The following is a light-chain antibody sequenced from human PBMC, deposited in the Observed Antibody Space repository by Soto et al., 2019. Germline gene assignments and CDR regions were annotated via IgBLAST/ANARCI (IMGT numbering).Light chain of an antibody. Sequence: AIRMTQSPSSFSASTGDRVTITCRASQGISSYLAWYQQKPGKAPKLLIYAASTLQSGVPSRFSGSGSGTDFTLTISCLQSEDFATYYCQQYYSYPTTFGGGTKV. V-gene: IGKV1-8*01. J-gene: IGKJ4*01. CDR3: QQYYSYPTT. CDR1: QGISSY. CDR2: AAS.